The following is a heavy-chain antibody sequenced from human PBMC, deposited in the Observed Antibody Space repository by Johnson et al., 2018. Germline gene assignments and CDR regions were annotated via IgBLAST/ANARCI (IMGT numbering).Heavy chain of an antibody. J-gene: IGHJ3*01. D-gene: IGHD1-26*01. CDR2: ISDDADIS. Sequence: QVQLVESGGGVVQPGKSLRLSCSTSRLHFKSYGIHWVRQAPGKGLQWVAVISDDADISYYADSLKGRFTISRDNSKKKVFLQMNSLRPADTAIYYWANVPLGAKAAYDVWVQGTMVTVSS. CDR3: ANVPLGAKAAYDV. V-gene: IGHV3-30*18. CDR1: RLHFKSYG.